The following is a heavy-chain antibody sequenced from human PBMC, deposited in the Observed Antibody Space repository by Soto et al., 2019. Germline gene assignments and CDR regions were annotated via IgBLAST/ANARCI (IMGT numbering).Heavy chain of an antibody. V-gene: IGHV4-61*01. CDR2: IYYTGST. CDR3: ARDHHSYYDTSGYYPYFEF. CDR1: GGSVNTAPYH. J-gene: IGHJ4*02. Sequence: PSETLSLTCTVSGGSVNTAPYHWSWIRQSPRNGLEWIGNIYYTGSTNYNPSFESRVAISLDTSNNQFSLRLTSLTAADTAVYFCARDHHSYYDTSGYYPYFEFWGQGTLVTVSS. D-gene: IGHD3-22*01.